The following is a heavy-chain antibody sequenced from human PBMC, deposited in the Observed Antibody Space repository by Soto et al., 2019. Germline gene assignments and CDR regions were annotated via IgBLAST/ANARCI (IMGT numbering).Heavy chain of an antibody. D-gene: IGHD3-10*01. Sequence: QVQLQQWGAGLLKPSETLSLTCAVYGGSFSGYYWNWIRQPPGKGLEWIGEINHSGSTNYNPSLKSRFPISVDTSKNQFSLKLSSVTAADTAVYYGARGYGRNFDYWGQGTLVTVSS. V-gene: IGHV4-34*01. CDR1: GGSFSGYY. CDR3: ARGYGRNFDY. J-gene: IGHJ4*02. CDR2: INHSGST.